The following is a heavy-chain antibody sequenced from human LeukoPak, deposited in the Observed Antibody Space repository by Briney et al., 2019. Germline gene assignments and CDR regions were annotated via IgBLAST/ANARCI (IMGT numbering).Heavy chain of an antibody. Sequence: GGSLRLSCAASGFTFSDYYMSLIRQAPGKGLEWVSYISSSGSTIYYADSVKGRFTISRDKAKNSLYLQMNSLRAEDTAVYYCARETSSSSWGAFDIWGQGTMVTVSS. V-gene: IGHV3-11*04. CDR1: GFTFSDYY. J-gene: IGHJ3*02. CDR3: ARETSSSSWGAFDI. CDR2: ISSSGSTI. D-gene: IGHD6-6*01.